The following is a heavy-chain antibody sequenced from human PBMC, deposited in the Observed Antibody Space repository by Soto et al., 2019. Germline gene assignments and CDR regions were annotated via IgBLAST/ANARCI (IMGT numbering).Heavy chain of an antibody. CDR2: IKEDGTYN. V-gene: IGHV3-7*01. CDR1: GFAFNNDW. D-gene: IGHD3-10*01. CDR3: ARGGGIVDN. J-gene: IGHJ4*02. Sequence: EVQVVESGGDLVQPGGSLRLSCAASGFAFNNDWMTWVRQASGKGLEWVASIKEDGTYNYYADSVRGRFTLSRDNTKNSLYLQMNSLRAEDTAVYYCARGGGIVDNWGQGTRVTVSS.